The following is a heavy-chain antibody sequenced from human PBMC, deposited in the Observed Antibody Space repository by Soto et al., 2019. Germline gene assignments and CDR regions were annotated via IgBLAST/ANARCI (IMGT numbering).Heavy chain of an antibody. D-gene: IGHD3-10*01. CDR2: ISSSSSYI. CDR3: ARDSVYLSHSSGSYYAALDY. V-gene: IGHV3-21*01. Sequence: EVQLVESGGGLVKPGGSLRLSCAASGFTFSSYSLNWVRQAPGKGLKWVSSISSSSSYIYYADSLTGRFTISRDNGKTSLYLEMNGLGAEDSAVYYCARDSVYLSHSSGSYYAALDYWGQGTLVTVSS. CDR1: GFTFSSYS. J-gene: IGHJ4*02.